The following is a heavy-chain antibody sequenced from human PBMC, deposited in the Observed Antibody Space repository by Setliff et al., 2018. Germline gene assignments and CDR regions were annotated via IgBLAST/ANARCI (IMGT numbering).Heavy chain of an antibody. J-gene: IGHJ4*02. CDR2: IRFDGSYK. V-gene: IGHV3-30*02. CDR1: GFVFSTYG. D-gene: IGHD1-1*01. Sequence: GGSLRLSCVASGFVFSTYGMHWVRQAPGKGLEWVAFIRFDGSYKYYEDSVKGRFTISRDNSENRLDLQMDSLRVEDTALYYCAKVKKQLIRGSGFDLWGQGTLVTVSP. CDR3: AKVKKQLIRGSGFDL.